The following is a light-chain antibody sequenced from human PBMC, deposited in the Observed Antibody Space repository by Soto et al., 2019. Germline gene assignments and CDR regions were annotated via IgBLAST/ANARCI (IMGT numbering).Light chain of an antibody. CDR2: EVT. V-gene: IGLV2-14*03. CDR1: SSDIGRYNY. CDR3: TSYTSSYSLVI. Sequence: QSDLTQPASVSASPGQSINNSCTGTSSDIGRYNYVSWYQKHPGKAHKFIIYEVTKRPSGDSNSFSGSKSGNTASLTISGLKADDEADYFCTSYTSSYSLVIFGGGTKVTVL. J-gene: IGLJ2*01.